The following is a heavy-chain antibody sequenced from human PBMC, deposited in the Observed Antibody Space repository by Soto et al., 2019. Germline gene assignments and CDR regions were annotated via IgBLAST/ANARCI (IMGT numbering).Heavy chain of an antibody. D-gene: IGHD3-3*01. Sequence: PSETLSLTCTVSGGSISSSNYYWGWIRQPPGKGLEWIGSIYYSGSTNYNPSLKSRATISVDTSKNQFSLKLSSVTAADTAVYYCARTYYDFWSGYWRWFDPWGQGTLVTVSS. CDR1: GGSISSSNYY. J-gene: IGHJ5*02. CDR3: ARTYYDFWSGYWRWFDP. CDR2: IYYSGST. V-gene: IGHV4-39*07.